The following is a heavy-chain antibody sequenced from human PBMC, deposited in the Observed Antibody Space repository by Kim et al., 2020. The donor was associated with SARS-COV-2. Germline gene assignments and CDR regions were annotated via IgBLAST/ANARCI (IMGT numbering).Heavy chain of an antibody. V-gene: IGHV4-4*07. CDR2: IYTSGST. J-gene: IGHJ6*02. Sequence: SETLSLTCTVSGGSISSYYWSWIRQPAGKGLEWIGRIYTSGSTNYNPSLKSRVTMSVDMSKNQFSLKLSSVTAADTAVYYCARENEEIAAAAPGGAGYYYYGMDVWGQGTTVTVSS. CDR3: ARENEEIAAAAPGGAGYYYYGMDV. D-gene: IGHD6-13*01. CDR1: GGSISSYY.